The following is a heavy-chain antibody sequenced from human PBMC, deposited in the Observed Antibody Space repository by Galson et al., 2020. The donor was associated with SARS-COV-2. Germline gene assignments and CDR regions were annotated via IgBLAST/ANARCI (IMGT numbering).Heavy chain of an antibody. D-gene: IGHD6-19*01. V-gene: IGHV3-13*01. J-gene: IGHJ6*03. CDR2: IGTAGDT. CDR1: GFTFSSYD. Sequence: GGSLRLSCAASGFTFSSYDMHWVRQATGKGLEWVSAIGTAGDTYYPGSVKGRFTISRENAKNSLYLQMNSLRAGDTAVYYCARGAVSAVAGTETLYYYYYYRDVWGKGTTVTVSS. CDR3: ARGAVSAVAGTETLYYYYYYRDV.